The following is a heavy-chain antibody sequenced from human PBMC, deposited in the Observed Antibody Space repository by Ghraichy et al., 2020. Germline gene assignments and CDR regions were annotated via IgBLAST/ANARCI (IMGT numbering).Heavy chain of an antibody. CDR3: AKHGGIYPTGYYGMDV. D-gene: IGHD5/OR15-5a*01. CDR2: IGGSEGST. CDR1: GFTISSYG. Sequence: GGSLRLSCAASGFTISSYGMSWVRQAPGKGLELVSGIGGSEGSTYYEESVKGRLTISRDNSKNTLYLQMNSLRVEDTAVYYCAKHGGIYPTGYYGMDVRGQGTTVTVSS. V-gene: IGHV3-23*01. J-gene: IGHJ6*02.